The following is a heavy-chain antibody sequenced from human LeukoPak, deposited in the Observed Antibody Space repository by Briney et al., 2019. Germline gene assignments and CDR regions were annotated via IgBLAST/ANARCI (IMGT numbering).Heavy chain of an antibody. J-gene: IGHJ4*02. Sequence: GGSLRRSCAASGFTFSSYGMHWVRQAPGKGLEWVAFIRYDGSNKYYADSVKGRFTISRDNSKNTLYLQMNSLRAEDTVVYYCAKAGITIFGVVRQIYFDYWGQGTLVTVSS. CDR1: GFTFSSYG. D-gene: IGHD3-3*01. CDR2: IRYDGSNK. V-gene: IGHV3-30*02. CDR3: AKAGITIFGVVRQIYFDY.